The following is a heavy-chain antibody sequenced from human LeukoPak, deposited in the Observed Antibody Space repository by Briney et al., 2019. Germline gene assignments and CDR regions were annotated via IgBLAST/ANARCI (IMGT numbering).Heavy chain of an antibody. CDR1: GFTFSSYE. Sequence: GGSLRLSCAASGFTFSSYEMNWVRQAPGKGLEWVSYISTSGGTTYYADSVRGRFTISRDNAKNSVYLQMNSLRAEDTAVYYCTRDRMATTPPFYHWGQGTLVPVSS. CDR3: TRDRMATTPPFYH. D-gene: IGHD5-24*01. J-gene: IGHJ4*02. V-gene: IGHV3-48*03. CDR2: ISTSGGTT.